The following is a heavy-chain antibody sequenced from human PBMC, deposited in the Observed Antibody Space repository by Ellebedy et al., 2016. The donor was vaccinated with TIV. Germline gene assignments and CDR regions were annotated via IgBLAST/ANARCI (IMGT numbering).Heavy chain of an antibody. V-gene: IGHV1-69*13. J-gene: IGHJ6*02. CDR2: IIPMFGRP. CDR1: RGTFSNYS. Sequence: SVKVSXXASRGTFSNYSISWVRQAPGQGLEWMGSIIPMFGRPHYAQKFQGRVTISAAETSATVFMELTSLRSEDAAVYFCATGERGDLHGMDVWGQGTTVYVSS. D-gene: IGHD1-26*01. CDR3: ATGERGDLHGMDV.